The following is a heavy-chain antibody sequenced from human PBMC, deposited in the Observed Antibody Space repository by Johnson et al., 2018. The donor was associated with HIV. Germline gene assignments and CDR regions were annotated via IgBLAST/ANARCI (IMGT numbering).Heavy chain of an antibody. CDR1: GFTFSSFT. J-gene: IGHJ3*02. Sequence: QVQLVESGGGVVQPGRSLRLSCVASGFTFSSFTMHWVRQAPGKGLEWVAVISYDGSNKYYADSMKGRFTISRDNAKNSLFLQMNSLRADDTAVYYCVRDPAFAAFDIWGRGTMVSVSS. CDR3: VRDPAFAAFDI. V-gene: IGHV3-30*04. CDR2: ISYDGSNK. D-gene: IGHD2-15*01.